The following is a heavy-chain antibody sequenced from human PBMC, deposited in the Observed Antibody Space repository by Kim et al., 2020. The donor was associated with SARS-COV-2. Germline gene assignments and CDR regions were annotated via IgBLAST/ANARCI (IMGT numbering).Heavy chain of an antibody. D-gene: IGHD3-16*01. Sequence: SETLSLTCTVSGGSVSSGSYYWSWIRQPPGKGLEWIGYIYYSGSTNYNPSLKSRVTISVDTSKNQFSLKLSSVTAADTAVYYCARSLGDYWGQGTLVTVS. CDR2: IYYSGST. V-gene: IGHV4-61*01. CDR1: GGSVSSGSYY. J-gene: IGHJ4*02. CDR3: ARSLGDY.